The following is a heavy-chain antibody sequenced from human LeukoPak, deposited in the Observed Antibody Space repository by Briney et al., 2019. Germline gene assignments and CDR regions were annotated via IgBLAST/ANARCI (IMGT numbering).Heavy chain of an antibody. J-gene: IGHJ5*02. CDR1: GYTFTSYA. Sequence: ASVKVSCKASGYTFTSYAMHWVRQAPGQRLEWMGWISAYTGNTNYAQKLQGRVTMTTDTSTSTAYMELRSLRSDDTAVYYCARGPSRMGRFLEWLLVDPNWFDPWGQGTLVTVSS. CDR2: ISAYTGNT. D-gene: IGHD3-3*01. CDR3: ARGPSRMGRFLEWLLVDPNWFDP. V-gene: IGHV1-18*01.